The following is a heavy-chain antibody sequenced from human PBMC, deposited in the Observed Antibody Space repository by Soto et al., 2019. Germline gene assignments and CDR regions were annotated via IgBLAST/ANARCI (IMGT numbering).Heavy chain of an antibody. D-gene: IGHD2-15*01. J-gene: IGHJ5*02. CDR2: IYHHGAT. CDR3: ARELATGSLDP. V-gene: IGHV4-4*02. CDR1: GGSINSYNW. Sequence: SETLSLTCAVSGGSINSYNWWNWVRQSPGKGLEWIGEIYHHGATNYNPSLKSRVTIFVGKSKNEFSLKLSSVTAADTATYYCARELATGSLDPWGQGAQVTVSS.